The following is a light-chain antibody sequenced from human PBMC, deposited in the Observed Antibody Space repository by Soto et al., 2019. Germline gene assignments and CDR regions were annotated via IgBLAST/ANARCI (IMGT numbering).Light chain of an antibody. CDR3: CSYADTYVE. Sequence: QSALTQPRSVSGSPGQSVAISCTGTSSYVGAYNYVSWYQQHPGKAPKLMIYVVDKRPSGVPDRFSGSKSGNTASLTISGLQAEDEADYYCCSYADTYVELGGGTKLTVL. CDR2: VVD. J-gene: IGLJ2*01. V-gene: IGLV2-11*01. CDR1: SSYVGAYNY.